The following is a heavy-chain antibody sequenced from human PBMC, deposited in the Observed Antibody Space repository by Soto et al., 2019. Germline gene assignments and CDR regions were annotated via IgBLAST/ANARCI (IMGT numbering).Heavy chain of an antibody. CDR3: ARVNRNWNYHYWFDP. CDR2: IIPILGIA. CDR1: GGTFSSYT. Sequence: ASVKVSCKASGGTFSSYTISWVRQAPGQGLEWMGRIIPILGIANYAQKFQGRVTITADKSTSTAYMELGSLRSEDTAVYYCARVNRNWNYHYWFDPWGQGTLVTVSS. J-gene: IGHJ5*02. V-gene: IGHV1-69*02. D-gene: IGHD1-7*01.